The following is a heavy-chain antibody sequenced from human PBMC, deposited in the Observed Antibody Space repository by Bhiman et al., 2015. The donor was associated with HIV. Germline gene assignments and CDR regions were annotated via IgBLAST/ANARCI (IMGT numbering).Heavy chain of an antibody. CDR1: GFTVSTNY. CDR2: IYNSGGT. Sequence: VQLVESGGGVVQPGRSLRLSCVASGFTVSTNYISWVRQAPGKGLEWVSVIYNSGGTYYADSVRGRFTISRDNSKNTLYLQMDSLRTEDTAVYYCARNHRSSNWLGIFYYYMDVWGKGTTVTVSS. D-gene: IGHD4-11*01. J-gene: IGHJ6*03. V-gene: IGHV3-66*02. CDR3: ARNHRSSNWLGIFYYYMDV.